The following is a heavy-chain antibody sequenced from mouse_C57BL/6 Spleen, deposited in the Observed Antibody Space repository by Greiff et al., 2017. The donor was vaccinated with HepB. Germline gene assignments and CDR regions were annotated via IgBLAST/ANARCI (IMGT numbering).Heavy chain of an antibody. CDR2: IYPGDGDT. J-gene: IGHJ2*01. Sequence: QVQLKESGPELVKPGASVKISCKASGYAFSSSWMNWVKQRPGKGLEWIGRIYPGDGDTNYNGKFKGKATLTADKSSSTAYMQLSSLTSEDSAVYFCASYDYNYFDYWGQGTTLTVSS. CDR1: GYAFSSSW. CDR3: ASYDYNYFDY. V-gene: IGHV1-82*01. D-gene: IGHD2-4*01.